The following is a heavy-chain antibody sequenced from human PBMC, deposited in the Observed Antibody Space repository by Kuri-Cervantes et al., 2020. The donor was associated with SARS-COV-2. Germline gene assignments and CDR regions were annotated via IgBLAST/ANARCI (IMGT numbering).Heavy chain of an antibody. CDR2: INSDGSST. CDR3: ARGQLWLETANRGDY. J-gene: IGHJ4*02. Sequence: GGSLRLSCTVSGGSISSYYWMHWVRQAPGKGLVWVSRINSDGSSTSYADSVKGRFTISRDNSKNTLYLQMNSLRAEDTAVYYCARGQLWLETANRGDYWGQGTLVTVSS. D-gene: IGHD5-18*01. V-gene: IGHV3-74*01. CDR1: GGSISSYYW.